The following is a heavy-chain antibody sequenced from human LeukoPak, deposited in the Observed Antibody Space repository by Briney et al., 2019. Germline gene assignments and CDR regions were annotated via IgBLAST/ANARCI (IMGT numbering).Heavy chain of an antibody. Sequence: GGSLRLSCAASGFTFSSYGMHWVRQAPGKGLEWVAFIRYDGSNKYYADSVKGRFTISRDNSKNTLYLQMNSLRAEDTAVYYCAKDLRAAAGTGEFDYWGQGTLVTVSS. CDR3: AKDLRAAAGTGEFDY. V-gene: IGHV3-30*02. CDR2: IRYDGSNK. CDR1: GFTFSSYG. J-gene: IGHJ4*02. D-gene: IGHD6-13*01.